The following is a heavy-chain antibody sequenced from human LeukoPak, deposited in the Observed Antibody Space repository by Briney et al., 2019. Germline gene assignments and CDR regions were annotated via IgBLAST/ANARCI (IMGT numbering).Heavy chain of an antibody. D-gene: IGHD2-2*01. J-gene: IGHJ6*04. CDR2: VYTSGST. CDR3: ATSPHCSSTSCYRV. Sequence: PSETLSLTCTVSGGSLSSGTYYWSWLRQPAGKGLEWIGRVYTSGSTDYNPSLKRRVTMSVGTSKNQVSLKLSSVTAADTAVYYCATSPHCSSTSCYRVWGKGTTATVSS. CDR1: GGSLSSGTYY. V-gene: IGHV4-61*02.